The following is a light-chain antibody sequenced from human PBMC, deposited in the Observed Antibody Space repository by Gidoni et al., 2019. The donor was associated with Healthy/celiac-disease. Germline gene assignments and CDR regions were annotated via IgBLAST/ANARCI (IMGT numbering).Light chain of an antibody. J-gene: IGKJ5*01. CDR3: QQSYSTPIT. V-gene: IGKV1-39*01. CDR1: QSISSY. CDR2: AAS. Sequence: DIQMTQSPSSLSASVGDRVTITCRASQSISSYLNWYQQKPGKAPKLLLYAASSLQSGVPSRFSGSGSGTDFTLTISSLQPEDFATYYGQQSYSTPITFXQXTRLEIK.